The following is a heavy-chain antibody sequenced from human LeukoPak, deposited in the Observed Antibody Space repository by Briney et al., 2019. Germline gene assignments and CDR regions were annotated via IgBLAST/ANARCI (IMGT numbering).Heavy chain of an antibody. CDR2: INPNSGGT. Sequence: ASVKVSCKASGYTFTGYYMHWVRQAPGQGLEWMGWINPNSGGTNYAQKFQGWVTMTRDTSISTAYMELSRLRSDDTAVYYCARSPFSIAAADFDYWGQGTLVTVSS. J-gene: IGHJ4*02. V-gene: IGHV1-2*04. CDR1: GYTFTGYY. CDR3: ARSPFSIAAADFDY. D-gene: IGHD6-13*01.